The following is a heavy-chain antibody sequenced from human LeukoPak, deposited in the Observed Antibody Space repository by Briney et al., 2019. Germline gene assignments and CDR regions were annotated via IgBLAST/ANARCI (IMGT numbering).Heavy chain of an antibody. V-gene: IGHV1-46*01. CDR2: INPSGGST. CDR1: GYTFTSYY. J-gene: IGHJ4*02. CDR3: ARGRSIAARLGYFDY. D-gene: IGHD6-6*01. Sequence: ASVKVSCKASGYTFTSYYMHWVRQAPGQGLEWMGIINPSGGSTSYAQKFQGRVTMTRDMSTSTVYMELSSLRSEDTAVYYCARGRSIAARLGYFDYWGQGTLVTVSS.